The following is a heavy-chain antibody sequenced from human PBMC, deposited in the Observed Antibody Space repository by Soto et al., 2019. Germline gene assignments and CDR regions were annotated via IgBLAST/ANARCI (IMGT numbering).Heavy chain of an antibody. CDR2: IIPILDIA. Sequence: QVQLVQSGAEVKKPGSSVKVSCKASGGTFSSYTLNWVRQARGQGLEWMGRIIPILDIADYAQKLQGRVTITADKSTNTAYMELSNLRSEDTAVYYCARVRDDPYYTMDVWGQGTTVTVSS. J-gene: IGHJ6*02. V-gene: IGHV1-69*02. CDR1: GGTFSSYT. CDR3: ARVRDDPYYTMDV. D-gene: IGHD1-1*01.